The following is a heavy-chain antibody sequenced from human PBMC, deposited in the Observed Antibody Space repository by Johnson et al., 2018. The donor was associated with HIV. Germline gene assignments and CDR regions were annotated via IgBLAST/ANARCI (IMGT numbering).Heavy chain of an antibody. V-gene: IGHV3-30*03. CDR3: AREDEGSTGYDSSGYYPFDI. Sequence: ISSDGSNKNYGDSVKGRFTISRDNSKNTVFLQMNSLRVEDTALYYCAREDEGSTGYDSSGYYPFDIWGQGTMVTVSS. D-gene: IGHD3-22*01. CDR2: ISSDGSNK. J-gene: IGHJ3*02.